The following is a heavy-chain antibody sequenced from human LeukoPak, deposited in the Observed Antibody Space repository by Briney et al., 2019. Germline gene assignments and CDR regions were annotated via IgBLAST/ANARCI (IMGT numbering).Heavy chain of an antibody. Sequence: GGSLRLSCAASGFTFSRYDMHWVRQSAGRGLEWVSGLGSAGDTFYPASVKGRFTISRENAKKSLYLQMNSLRDEDTAVYYCASTNSAAALYYFDYWGQGTLVTVSS. V-gene: IGHV3-13*04. CDR2: LGSAGDT. CDR3: ASTNSAAALYYFDY. D-gene: IGHD6-13*01. CDR1: GFTFSRYD. J-gene: IGHJ4*02.